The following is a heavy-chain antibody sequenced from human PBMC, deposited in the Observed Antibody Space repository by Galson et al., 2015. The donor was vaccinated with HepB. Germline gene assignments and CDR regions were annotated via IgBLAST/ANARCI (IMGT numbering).Heavy chain of an antibody. V-gene: IGHV3-30*03. CDR1: GFTFNLYG. J-gene: IGHJ4*02. Sequence: SLRLSCAASGFTFNLYGMHWVRQAPGKGLEWVAVISYDGTNKNYADSVKGRFTVSRDNSKNTLYLQMNSLRPEDTAVYYCARGEYDTTTFDYWGQGTLVTVSS. CDR2: ISYDGTNK. CDR3: ARGEYDTTTFDY. D-gene: IGHD5-18*01.